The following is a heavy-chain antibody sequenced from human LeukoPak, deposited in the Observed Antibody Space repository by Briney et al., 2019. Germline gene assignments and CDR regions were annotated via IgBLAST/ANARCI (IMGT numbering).Heavy chain of an antibody. V-gene: IGHV3-23*01. Sequence: GGSLRLSCAASGFIFRNYGMSWVRPAPGKGLEWVSTVQGRNYYADSVKGRFTISRDDSRSTLYLQMDNLRAEDTAVYYCAKDQPGDGYNSIWGQGTLVTVSS. CDR2: VQGRN. D-gene: IGHD5-24*01. J-gene: IGHJ4*02. CDR3: AKDQPGDGYNSI. CDR1: GFIFRNYG.